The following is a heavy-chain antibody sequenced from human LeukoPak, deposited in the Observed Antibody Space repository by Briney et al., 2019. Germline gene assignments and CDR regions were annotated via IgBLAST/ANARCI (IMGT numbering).Heavy chain of an antibody. D-gene: IGHD6-6*01. V-gene: IGHV3-23*01. Sequence: GGSLRLSCAAYGFTFSSYAMSCVHQAPGKRLQCVSLISGSGGSTYYADSVKGRFTISRDNSKNTLYLQMNSLRVEDTAVYYCAKGNIAARQDIMDVWGQGTTVTVSS. J-gene: IGHJ6*02. CDR2: ISGSGGST. CDR1: GFTFSSYA. CDR3: AKGNIAARQDIMDV.